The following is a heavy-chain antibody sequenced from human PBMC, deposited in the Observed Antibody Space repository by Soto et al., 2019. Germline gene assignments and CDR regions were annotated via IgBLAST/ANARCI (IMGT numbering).Heavy chain of an antibody. Sequence: TLSLTCSVSGVSISSGGYSWSWIRQPPGKGLEWIGYIYHSGSTYYNPSLKSRVTISVDRSKNQFSLKLSSVTAADTAVYYCARDLWDSSSGTYYLDYSGQGTLVTVSS. D-gene: IGHD6-6*01. CDR3: ARDLWDSSSGTYYLDY. CDR1: GVSISSGGYS. V-gene: IGHV4-30-2*01. CDR2: IYHSGST. J-gene: IGHJ4*02.